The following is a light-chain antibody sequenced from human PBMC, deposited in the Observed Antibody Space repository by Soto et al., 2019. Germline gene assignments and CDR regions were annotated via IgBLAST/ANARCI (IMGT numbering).Light chain of an antibody. J-gene: IGLJ1*01. CDR3: ISYTTSSTHV. CDR1: SSDVGGYNY. CDR2: DVS. Sequence: QSVLTQPASVSGSPGQSITIPCTGTSSDVGGYNYVSWYQQHPGKAPKLMIYDVSNRPSGVSYRFSGSKSGNTASLTISGLQAEDEADYYCISYTTSSTHVFGTGTKLTVL. V-gene: IGLV2-14*01.